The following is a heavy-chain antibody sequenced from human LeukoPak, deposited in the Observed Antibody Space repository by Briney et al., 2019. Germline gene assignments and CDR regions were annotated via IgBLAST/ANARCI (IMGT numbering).Heavy chain of an antibody. V-gene: IGHV1-24*01. D-gene: IGHD6-19*01. CDR2: FDPEDGET. J-gene: IGHJ6*02. CDR3: ATLGIAVAGYYYYGMDV. CDR1: GYTLTELS. Sequence: ASVKVSCKVSGYTLTELSMHWVRQAPGKGLEGMGGFDPEDGETIYAQKFQGRVTMTEDTSTDPAYMELSSLRSEDTAVYYCATLGIAVAGYYYYGMDVWGQGTTVTVSS.